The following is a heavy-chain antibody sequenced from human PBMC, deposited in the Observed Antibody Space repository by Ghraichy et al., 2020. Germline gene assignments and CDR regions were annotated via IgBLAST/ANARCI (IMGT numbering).Heavy chain of an antibody. CDR2: ISGSGGST. J-gene: IGHJ4*02. Sequence: LSLTCAASGFTFSSYAMSWVRQAPGKGLEWVSAISGSGGSTYYADSVKGRFTISRDNSKNTLYLQMNSLRAEDTAVYYCTKSKTIVIREDYWGQGTLVTVSS. V-gene: IGHV3-23*01. D-gene: IGHD2-21*01. CDR3: TKSKTIVIREDY. CDR1: GFTFSSYA.